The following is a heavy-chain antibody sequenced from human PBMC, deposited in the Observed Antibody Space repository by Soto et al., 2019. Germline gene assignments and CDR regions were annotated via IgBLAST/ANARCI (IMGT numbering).Heavy chain of an antibody. V-gene: IGHV4-4*07. CDR2: ISTSGNA. D-gene: IGHD3-16*01. J-gene: IGHJ5*02. CDR3: ARGGGVPALGDP. Sequence: LSLTCSVSGVSMRNSYWTWIRQSAGKGLEWIGRISTSGNANYNPSLNSRLTMSVDTSKNQVSLKLTSVTAADTAVYYCARGGGVPALGDPWGQGTLVTVSS. CDR1: GVSMRNSY.